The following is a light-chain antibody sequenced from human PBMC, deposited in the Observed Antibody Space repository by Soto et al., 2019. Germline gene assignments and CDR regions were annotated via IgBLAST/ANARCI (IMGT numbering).Light chain of an antibody. Sequence: DIQMTQSPSILSASVGERVTITCRANQTINSWLAWYQQKPAKAPKLVIYKSPNLESGVPSRVSGRGSGTEFTLSISRLKTDDLATYYCQQYDTLWTCSQGTKVEVE. J-gene: IGKJ1*01. CDR1: QTINSW. CDR2: KSP. V-gene: IGKV1-5*03. CDR3: QQYDTLWT.